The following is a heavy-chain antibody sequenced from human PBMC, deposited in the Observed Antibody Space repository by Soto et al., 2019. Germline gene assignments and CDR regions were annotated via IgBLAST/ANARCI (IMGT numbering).Heavy chain of an antibody. V-gene: IGHV3-7*01. J-gene: IGHJ4*02. CDR2: IKQDGSEK. D-gene: IGHD3-9*01. CDR1: GFTFSSYW. Sequence: PGGSLRLSCAASGFTFSSYWMSWVRQAPGKGLEWVANIKQDGSEKYYVDSVKGRFTISRDNAKNSLYLQMNSLRAEDTAVYYCARGGRLRYFDWTAFDYWGQGTLVTVSS. CDR3: ARGGRLRYFDWTAFDY.